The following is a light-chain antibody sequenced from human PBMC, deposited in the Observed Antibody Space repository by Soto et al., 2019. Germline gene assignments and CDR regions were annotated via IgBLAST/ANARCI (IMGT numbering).Light chain of an antibody. CDR2: DAS. Sequence: EIVLTQSPATLSLSPRERATLSCRASQSVSSYLAWYQQKPGQAPRLLIYDASNRATGIPARFSGSGSGTDFTLTISSLEPEDFAVYYCQQRSNWPPKFGQGTKVDI. V-gene: IGKV3-11*01. J-gene: IGKJ1*01. CDR1: QSVSSY. CDR3: QQRSNWPPK.